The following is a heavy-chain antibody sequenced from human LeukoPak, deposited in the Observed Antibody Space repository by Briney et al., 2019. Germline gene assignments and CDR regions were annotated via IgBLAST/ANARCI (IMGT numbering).Heavy chain of an antibody. CDR3: AIEPNSLAAAGFCAFDI. J-gene: IGHJ3*02. V-gene: IGHV3-21*01. Sequence: GGSLRLSCAASGFTFSSYSMNWVRQAPGKGLEWVSSISSSSSYIYYADSVKGRFTISRDNAKNSLYLQMNSLRAEDTAVYYCAIEPNSLAAAGFCAFDIWGQGTMVTVSS. CDR2: ISSSSSYI. D-gene: IGHD6-13*01. CDR1: GFTFSSYS.